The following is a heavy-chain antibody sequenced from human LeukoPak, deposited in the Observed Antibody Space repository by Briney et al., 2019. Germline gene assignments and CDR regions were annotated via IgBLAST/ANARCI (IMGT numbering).Heavy chain of an antibody. CDR2: IYPGDSDT. CDR1: GYSFTSYW. D-gene: IGHD3-22*01. Sequence: GESLKISCKGSGYSFTSYWIGWVRQMPGKGLEWVGIIYPGDSDTRYSPSFQGQVTISADKSISTAYLQWSSLKASDTAMYYCASQDYYDSMKNDAFDIWGQGTMVTVSS. J-gene: IGHJ3*02. V-gene: IGHV5-51*01. CDR3: ASQDYYDSMKNDAFDI.